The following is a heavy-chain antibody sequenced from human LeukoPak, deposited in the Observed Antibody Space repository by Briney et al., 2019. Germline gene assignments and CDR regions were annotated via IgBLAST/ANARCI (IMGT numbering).Heavy chain of an antibody. CDR3: ARSIAARRGYYYYMDV. J-gene: IGHJ6*03. D-gene: IGHD6-6*01. Sequence: PSETLSLTCTVSGGPISSHYWSWIRQPPGKGLEWIGYIYYSGSTNYNPSLKSRVTISVDTSKNQFSLKLSSVTAADTAVYYCARSIAARRGYYYYMDVWGKGTTVTVSS. CDR2: IYYSGST. V-gene: IGHV4-59*11. CDR1: GGPISSHY.